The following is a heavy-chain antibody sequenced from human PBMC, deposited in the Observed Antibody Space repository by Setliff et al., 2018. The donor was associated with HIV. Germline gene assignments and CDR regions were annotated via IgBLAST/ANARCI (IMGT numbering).Heavy chain of an antibody. CDR3: ARGDAMTSLGAFDI. V-gene: IGHV4-34*01. D-gene: IGHD2-2*01. J-gene: IGHJ3*02. CDR2: INHSGSA. CDR1: GGSFSGYS. Sequence: ETLSLTCAVYGGSFSGYSWIWIRQPPGKGLEWIGEINHSGSANYNPSLKSRVTISLDTSRNQFSLKLSSVTAADTAVYYCARGDAMTSLGAFDIWGQGTMVTVSS.